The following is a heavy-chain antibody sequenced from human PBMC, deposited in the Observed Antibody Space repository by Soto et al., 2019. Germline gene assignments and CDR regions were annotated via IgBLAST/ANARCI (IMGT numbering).Heavy chain of an antibody. Sequence: GGSLRLSCAASASTFSAHNMVWVRQAPGKGLEWVGRSRNKANNYATEYAASVKGRFTISRDDSKNSLYLQMNSLKIEDTAVYYCARDGGIAARHYYGMDVWGQWTTVTVSS. CDR1: ASTFSAHN. V-gene: IGHV3-72*01. D-gene: IGHD6-6*01. CDR3: ARDGGIAARHYYGMDV. CDR2: SRNKANNYAT. J-gene: IGHJ6*02.